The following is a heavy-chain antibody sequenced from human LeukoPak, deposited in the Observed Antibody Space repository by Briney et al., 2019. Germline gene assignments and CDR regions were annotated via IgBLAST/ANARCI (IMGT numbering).Heavy chain of an antibody. CDR1: GSSVNSDQY. CDR2: VHQTGSP. CDR3: AMLRLGELSLLANAYDI. Sequence: SETLSLTCAVSGSSVNSDQYWGWMRHSPGAGLEWIGSVHQTGSPYYNPSLGSRVSLSIDSTKNSSSLRLPSVTAADTAVYYCAMLRLGELSLLANAYDIWGQGTMVIVSS. V-gene: IGHV4-38-2*01. J-gene: IGHJ3*02. D-gene: IGHD3-16*02.